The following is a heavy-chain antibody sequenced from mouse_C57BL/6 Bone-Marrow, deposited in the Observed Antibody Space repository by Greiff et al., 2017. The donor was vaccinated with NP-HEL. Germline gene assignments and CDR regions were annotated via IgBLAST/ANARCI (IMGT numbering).Heavy chain of an antibody. Sequence: EVQLQESGPGLVKPSQSLSLTCSVTGYSITSGYYWNWIRQFPGNKLEWMGYISYDGSNNYNPSLKNRISITRDTSKNQFFLKLNSVTTEDTATYYCARGDYYGRRYFDYWGQGTTLTVSS. V-gene: IGHV3-6*01. CDR2: ISYDGSN. CDR1: GYSITSGYY. D-gene: IGHD1-1*01. J-gene: IGHJ2*01. CDR3: ARGDYYGRRYFDY.